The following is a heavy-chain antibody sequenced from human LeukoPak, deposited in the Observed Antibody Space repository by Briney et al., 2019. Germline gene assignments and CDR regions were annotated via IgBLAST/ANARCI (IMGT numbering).Heavy chain of an antibody. CDR3: ARHGTISSESYFDY. D-gene: IGHD1-14*01. CDR2: IHNSGRT. Sequence: PSETLSLTCSVSGGSVSSYYWSWIRQSPGKGLEWIGYIHNSGRTNYNPSLKSRVTGFVDTSKNQVSLRLSSVTAADTAVYYCARHGTISSESYFDYWGQGTLITVSS. J-gene: IGHJ4*02. V-gene: IGHV4-59*08. CDR1: GGSVSSYY.